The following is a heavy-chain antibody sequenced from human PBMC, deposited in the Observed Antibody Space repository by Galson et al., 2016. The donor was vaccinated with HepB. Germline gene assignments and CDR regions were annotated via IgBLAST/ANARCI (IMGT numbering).Heavy chain of an antibody. D-gene: IGHD6-13*01. CDR1: GFTFSYYS. Sequence: SLRLSCAASGFTFSYYSMNWVRQAPGKGLAWVSSISSSSSDIYYADSAKGRFTISRDNAKNSLYLQMNSLRAEDTAVYYCARDLIAAAGRTFYYYYYYMDVWGKGTTVTVSS. CDR2: ISSSSSDI. V-gene: IGHV3-21*01. CDR3: ARDLIAAAGRTFYYYYYYMDV. J-gene: IGHJ6*03.